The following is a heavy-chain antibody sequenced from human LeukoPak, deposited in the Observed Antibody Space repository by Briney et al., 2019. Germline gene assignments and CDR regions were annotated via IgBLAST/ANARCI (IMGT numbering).Heavy chain of an antibody. J-gene: IGHJ2*01. CDR1: GNTLTKFS. V-gene: IGHV1-24*01. CDR2: FDLDEGKR. Sequence: ASVKVSCKVSGNTLTKFSMHWVRQAPGKGLEWMGGFDLDEGKRIYAQKLKGRVIMTKDTSTDTAYMEIKSLTFEDTAVYYCAKGPSGSDYDWYFDLWGRGTLITVSS. CDR3: AKGPSGSDYDWYFDL. D-gene: IGHD4-17*01.